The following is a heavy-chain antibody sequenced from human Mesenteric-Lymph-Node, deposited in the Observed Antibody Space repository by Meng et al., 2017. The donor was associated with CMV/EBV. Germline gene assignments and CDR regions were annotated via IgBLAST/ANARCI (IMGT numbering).Heavy chain of an antibody. D-gene: IGHD2-2*01. Sequence: FSFSSYAMSWLRQAPGKGLEWVSAISGSGESTYYADSVKGRFTISRDDSKNSLYLQMDSLRAEDTALYYCARHKRVPAADGGYWFDPWGQGTLVTVSS. CDR1: FSFSSYA. J-gene: IGHJ5*02. CDR3: ARHKRVPAADGGYWFDP. CDR2: ISGSGEST. V-gene: IGHV3-23*01.